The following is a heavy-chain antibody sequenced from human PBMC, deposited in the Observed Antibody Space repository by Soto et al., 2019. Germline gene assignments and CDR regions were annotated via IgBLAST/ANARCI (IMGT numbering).Heavy chain of an antibody. D-gene: IGHD1-26*01. CDR3: ARDGKWELLRLGAFDI. J-gene: IGHJ3*02. CDR2: IWYDGSNK. V-gene: IGHV3-33*01. Sequence: GGSLRLSCAASGFTFSSYGMHWVRQAPGKGLEWVAVIWYDGSNKYYADSVKGRFTISRDNSKNTLYLQMNSLRAEDTAVYYCARDGKWELLRLGAFDIWGQGTMVTVSS. CDR1: GFTFSSYG.